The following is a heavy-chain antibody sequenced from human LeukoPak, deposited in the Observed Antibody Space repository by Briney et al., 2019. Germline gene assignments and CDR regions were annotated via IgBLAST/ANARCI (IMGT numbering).Heavy chain of an antibody. J-gene: IGHJ4*02. CDR1: GGAIRSHY. CDR3: ARGGHSVDS. Sequence: SETLSLTCTVSGGAIRSHYWNWIRQRAGKGLEWIGRIYSSGYTNDNPFLKSRITMSVDMSKNQFSLRLNSVTAADTAVYYCARGGHSVDSWGQGMLVTVSS. D-gene: IGHD3-10*01. V-gene: IGHV4-4*07. CDR2: IYSSGYT.